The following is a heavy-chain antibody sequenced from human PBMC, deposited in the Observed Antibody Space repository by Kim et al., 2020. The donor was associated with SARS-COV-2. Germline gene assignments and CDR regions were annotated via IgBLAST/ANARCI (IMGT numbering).Heavy chain of an antibody. J-gene: IGHJ6*03. V-gene: IGHV3-9*01. Sequence: GGSLRLSCAASGFTFDDYAMHWVRQAPGKGLEWVSGISWNSGSIGYADSVKGRFTISRDNAKNSLYLQMNSLRAEDTALYYCAKGLAARPRYYYMDVWGKGTTVTVSS. CDR2: ISWNSGSI. D-gene: IGHD6-6*01. CDR3: AKGLAARPRYYYMDV. CDR1: GFTFDDYA.